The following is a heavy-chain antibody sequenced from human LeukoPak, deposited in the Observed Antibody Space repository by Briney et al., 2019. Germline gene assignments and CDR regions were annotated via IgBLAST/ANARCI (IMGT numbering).Heavy chain of an antibody. V-gene: IGHV3-7*01. Sequence: GGSLRLSCAASGFTFSSYGMNWVRQAPGKGLEWVANIKQDGSEKYYVDSVKGRFTISRDNAKNSLYLQMNSLRAEDTAVYYCAREDTAMFYYYYGMDVWGQGTTVTVSS. CDR1: GFTFSSYG. CDR2: IKQDGSEK. D-gene: IGHD5-18*01. CDR3: AREDTAMFYYYYGMDV. J-gene: IGHJ6*02.